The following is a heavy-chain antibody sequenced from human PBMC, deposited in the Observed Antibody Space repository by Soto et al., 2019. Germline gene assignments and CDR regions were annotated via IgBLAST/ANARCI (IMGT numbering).Heavy chain of an antibody. V-gene: IGHV4-59*08. D-gene: IGHD6-13*01. CDR2: IYYSGST. J-gene: IGHJ4*02. CDR3: ARQLAAAGLNFDY. Sequence: QVQLQESGPGLVKPSETLSLTCTVSGGSISSYYWSWIRQPPGKGLEWIGYIYYSGSTNYNPSLKRRVPKSVATSKNQYSLQLSSVTAADTAVYYCARQLAAAGLNFDYWGQGTLVTVSS. CDR1: GGSISSYY.